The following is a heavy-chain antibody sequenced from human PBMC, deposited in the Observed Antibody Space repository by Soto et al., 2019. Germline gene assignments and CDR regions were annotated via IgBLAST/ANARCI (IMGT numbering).Heavy chain of an antibody. J-gene: IGHJ3*02. CDR2: ISYDGRNK. CDR3: AKDLRYDILTGYYMGVGAFDI. Sequence: GGSRRRSWVASGFTFSSYVMHWVRQAPGKGLEWVAVISYDGRNKYYADSVRGRFTISRDNSRNTLFLQMSTLRAEDTAVYYCAKDLRYDILTGYYMGVGAFDIWGQGTMVTVSS. V-gene: IGHV3-30*18. CDR1: GFTFSSYV. D-gene: IGHD3-9*01.